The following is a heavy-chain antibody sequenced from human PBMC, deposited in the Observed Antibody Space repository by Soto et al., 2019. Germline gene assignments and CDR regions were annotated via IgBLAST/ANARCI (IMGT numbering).Heavy chain of an antibody. D-gene: IGHD3-22*01. CDR1: GGTFSSYA. Sequence: SVKVSCKASGGTFSSYAISWVRQAPGQGLEWMGGIIPIFGTANYAQKFQGRVTITADKSTSTAYMELSSMRSEDTAVYYCAREPDRYYYDSSGYQNFDYWGQGTLVTSPQ. J-gene: IGHJ4*02. V-gene: IGHV1-69*06. CDR2: IIPIFGTA. CDR3: AREPDRYYYDSSGYQNFDY.